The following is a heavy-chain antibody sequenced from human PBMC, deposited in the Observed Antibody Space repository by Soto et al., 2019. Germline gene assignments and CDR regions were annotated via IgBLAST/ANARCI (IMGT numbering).Heavy chain of an antibody. D-gene: IGHD5-18*01. Sequence: EVQLVESGGGLVQPGGSLRLSCAASGFTFSSYSMNWVRQAPGKGLEWVSYISSSSSTIYYADSVKGRFTISRDNAKNSLYLQMNSLRAEDTAVYYCARVDTAMVTGIDYWGRGTLVTVSS. CDR2: ISSSSSTI. CDR3: ARVDTAMVTGIDY. CDR1: GFTFSSYS. J-gene: IGHJ4*02. V-gene: IGHV3-48*01.